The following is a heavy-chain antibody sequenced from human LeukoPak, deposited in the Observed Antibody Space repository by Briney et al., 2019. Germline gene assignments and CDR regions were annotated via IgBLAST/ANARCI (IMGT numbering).Heavy chain of an antibody. CDR1: GFTFSSYE. Sequence: GGSLRLSCAASGFTFSSYEMNWVRQAPGKGLEWVSYISSSGSTIYYADSVKGRFTISRDNAKNSLYLQMNSLRAEDTAVYYCARVPRGDSGSYYNYYYYYMDVWGKGTTVTISS. V-gene: IGHV3-48*03. D-gene: IGHD1-26*01. J-gene: IGHJ6*03. CDR3: ARVPRGDSGSYYNYYYYYMDV. CDR2: ISSSGSTI.